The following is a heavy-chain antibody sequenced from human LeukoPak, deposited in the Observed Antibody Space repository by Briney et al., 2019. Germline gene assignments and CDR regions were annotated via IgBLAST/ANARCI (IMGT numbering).Heavy chain of an antibody. J-gene: IGHJ6*03. CDR1: GGTFSSYA. CDR3: ARKGYSGYDWGYYYYYMDV. D-gene: IGHD5-12*01. V-gene: IGHV1-8*02. Sequence: GASVKVSCKASGGTFSSYAINWVRQATGQGLEWMGWMNPNSGNTGYAQKFQGRVTMTRNTSISTAYMELSSLRSEDTAVYYCARKGYSGYDWGYYYYYMDVWGKGTTVTISS. CDR2: MNPNSGNT.